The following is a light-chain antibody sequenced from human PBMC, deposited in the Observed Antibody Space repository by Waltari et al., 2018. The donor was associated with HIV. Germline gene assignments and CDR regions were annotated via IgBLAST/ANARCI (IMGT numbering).Light chain of an antibody. CDR1: SANIGAGYD. J-gene: IGLJ2*01. Sequence: QSVLTQPPSVSGAPGQRVTISCTRSSANIGAGYDVDCYQQVPGTAPKLLIYGNNNRPSGVPDRFSASKSGASPSLAITGLQAEDEADYYCQSYDSSLTGSVFGGGTKLTVL. V-gene: IGLV1-40*01. CDR2: GNN. CDR3: QSYDSSLTGSV.